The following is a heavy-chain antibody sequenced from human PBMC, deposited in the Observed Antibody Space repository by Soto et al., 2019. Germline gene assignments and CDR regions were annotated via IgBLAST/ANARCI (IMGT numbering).Heavy chain of an antibody. V-gene: IGHV3-48*02. D-gene: IGHD1-7*01. CDR1: EFTFSGYS. J-gene: IGHJ4*03. CDR3: ARYDISGTSSFDN. Sequence: GGSLRLSCVVSEFTFSGYSMNWVRQAPGKGLEWLSYICSRSQTIFYADSVKGRFTISRDNAKNSLYLQMNSLRDEDTAVYVCARYDISGTSSFDNWGQGPLVTVSS. CDR2: ICSRSQTI.